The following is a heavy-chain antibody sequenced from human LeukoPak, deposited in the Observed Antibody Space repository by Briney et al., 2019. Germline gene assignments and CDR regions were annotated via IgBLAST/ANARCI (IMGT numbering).Heavy chain of an antibody. CDR2: IYYSGSA. V-gene: IGHV4-30-4*01. Sequence: SETLSLTCTVSGGSISSGDYYWSWIRQPPGKGLEWIGYIYYSGSAYYNPSLKNRVTISVDTSKNQFSLKLSSLTAADTSVYYCARSFQQLTFQHWGQGTLVTVSS. CDR1: GGSISSGDYY. J-gene: IGHJ1*01. D-gene: IGHD6-13*01. CDR3: ARSFQQLTFQH.